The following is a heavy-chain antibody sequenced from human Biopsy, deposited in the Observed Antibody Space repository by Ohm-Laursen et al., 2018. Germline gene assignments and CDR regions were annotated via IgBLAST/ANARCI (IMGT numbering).Heavy chain of an antibody. CDR2: IYSGGNT. Sequence: GSLRLSCTASGFTVSSNYMNWVRQAPGKGLEWVSIIYSGGNTYYADSVKGRFTISRDNSKNTVYLQMNSLRAEDTAVYYCARMPHFDYWGQGILVTVSS. D-gene: IGHD2-2*01. V-gene: IGHV3-53*01. J-gene: IGHJ4*02. CDR3: ARMPHFDY. CDR1: GFTVSSNY.